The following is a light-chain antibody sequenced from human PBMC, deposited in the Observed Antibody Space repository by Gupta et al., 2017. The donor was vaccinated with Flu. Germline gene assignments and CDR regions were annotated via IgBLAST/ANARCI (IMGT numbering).Light chain of an antibody. CDR2: LVS. Sequence: VALGQPASISGRSSQSLLYSDGNTVLHWFQQRPGQSPRRLIYLVSHRDSGVPDRFSGSGSGTDFTLKISRVEAEDVGVYFCMQGAHWPWAFGQGTKVEIK. J-gene: IGKJ1*01. CDR3: MQGAHWPWA. CDR1: QSLLYSDGNTV. V-gene: IGKV2-30*01.